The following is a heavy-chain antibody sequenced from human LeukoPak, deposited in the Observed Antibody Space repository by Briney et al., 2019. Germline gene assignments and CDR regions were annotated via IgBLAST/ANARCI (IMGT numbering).Heavy chain of an antibody. J-gene: IGHJ4*02. V-gene: IGHV3-11*04. CDR2: ISSSGSTI. Sequence: GGSLRLSCAASGFTFSDYYMSWIRQAPGKGLEWVSYISSSGSTIYYADSVKGRFTISRDNAKNSLYLQMNSLRAEDTAVYYCAREWGVVVPAATYDYWGQGTLVTVSS. CDR1: GFTFSDYY. D-gene: IGHD2-2*01. CDR3: AREWGVVVPAATYDY.